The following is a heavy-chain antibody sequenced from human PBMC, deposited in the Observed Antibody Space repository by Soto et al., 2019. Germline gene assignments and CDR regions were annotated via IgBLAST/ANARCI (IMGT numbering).Heavy chain of an antibody. CDR3: ARESQEKYYDILTGYMSFDP. V-gene: IGHV3-48*01. Sequence: GGSLRLSCAASGFTFSSYSMNWVRQAPGKGLEWVSYISSSSSTIYYADSVKGRFTISRDNAKNSLYLQMNSLRAEDTAVYYWARESQEKYYDILTGYMSFDPWGQGTLVTVSS. CDR2: ISSSSSTI. J-gene: IGHJ5*02. CDR1: GFTFSSYS. D-gene: IGHD3-9*01.